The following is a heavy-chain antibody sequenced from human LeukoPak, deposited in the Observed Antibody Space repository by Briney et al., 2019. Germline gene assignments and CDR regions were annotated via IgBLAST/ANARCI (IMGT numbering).Heavy chain of an antibody. Sequence: PSETLSLTCTVSGYSISSGYYWGWIRQPPGKGLEWIGSIYHSGSTYYNPSLKSRVTISVDTSKNQFSLKLSSVTAADTAVYYCARGGVLLWFGDQKGWFDPWGQGTLVTVSS. D-gene: IGHD3-10*01. CDR1: GYSISSGYY. V-gene: IGHV4-38-2*02. CDR2: IYHSGST. J-gene: IGHJ5*02. CDR3: ARGGVLLWFGDQKGWFDP.